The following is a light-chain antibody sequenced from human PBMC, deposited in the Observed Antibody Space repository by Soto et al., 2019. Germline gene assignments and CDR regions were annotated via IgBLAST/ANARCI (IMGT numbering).Light chain of an antibody. J-gene: IGKJ5*01. V-gene: IGKV3-15*01. CDR2: GAS. CDR3: QQYNKWPLIT. CDR1: QSLGGS. Sequence: IVMTQSPATLSVSPGERATLSCRASQSLGGSLAWYQQKPGQAPRLLIYGASTRVTGIPARFSGSGSGTEFTLTISSLQSEDFAIYYCQQYNKWPLITFGQGTRLEI.